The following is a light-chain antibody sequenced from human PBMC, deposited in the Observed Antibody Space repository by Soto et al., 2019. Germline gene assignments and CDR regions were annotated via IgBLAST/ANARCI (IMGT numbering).Light chain of an antibody. CDR3: QQYNNWPPIT. V-gene: IGKV3-15*01. Sequence: ETVMTQSPATLSVSPGERATLSCRASKRVSSNLAWYKQKPGQAPRLLIYGASTRATGIPASFSGSGSGTDFTLTISSLQSEDFAVYYCQQYNNWPPITFGQGTRLEIK. CDR2: GAS. J-gene: IGKJ5*01. CDR1: KRVSSN.